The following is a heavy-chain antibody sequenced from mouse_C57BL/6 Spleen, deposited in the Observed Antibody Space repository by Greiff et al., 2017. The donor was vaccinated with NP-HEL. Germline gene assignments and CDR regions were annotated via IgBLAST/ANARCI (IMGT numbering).Heavy chain of an antibody. D-gene: IGHD1-1*01. CDR1: GYSITSGYY. V-gene: IGHV3-6*01. CDR2: ISYDGSN. Sequence: EVKLQESGPGLVKPSQSLSLTCSVTGYSITSGYYWNWIRQFPGNKLEWMGYISYDGSNNYNPSLKNRISITRDTSKNQFFLKLNSVTTEDTATYYCAGTTVVGSLDYWGQGTTLTVSS. J-gene: IGHJ2*01. CDR3: AGTTVVGSLDY.